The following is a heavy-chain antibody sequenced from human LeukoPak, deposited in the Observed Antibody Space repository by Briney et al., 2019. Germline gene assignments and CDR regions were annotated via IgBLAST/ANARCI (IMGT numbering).Heavy chain of an antibody. CDR2: IYPGDSDL. V-gene: IGHV5-51*01. J-gene: IGHJ2*01. CDR3: ARGGDWGNWYFDL. Sequence: GESLKISCKASGYNFATYWIGWVRQMPGKGLEWMGIIYPGDSDLRYSPSFQGHVIMSVDKSISTAYLQWSSLKASDTAMYYCARGGDWGNWYFDLWGRGTLVTVSS. CDR1: GYNFATYW. D-gene: IGHD7-27*01.